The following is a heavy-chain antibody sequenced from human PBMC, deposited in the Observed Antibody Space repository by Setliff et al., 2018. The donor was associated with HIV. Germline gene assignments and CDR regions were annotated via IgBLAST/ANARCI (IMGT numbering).Heavy chain of an antibody. D-gene: IGHD3-10*01. CDR1: GYIFTSYD. V-gene: IGHV1-8*03. J-gene: IGHJ6*03. CDR2: MDPNNGHT. CDR3: ARALRGFHGSGTQFYYYLDV. Sequence: ASVKVSCKASGYIFTSYDVNWVRQAPGQGLEWMGWMDPNNGHTTYAQNFQGRVTITRDTSVGTAYMERSSLRSEDTAVYYCARALRGFHGSGTQFYYYLDVWGKGTTVTVSS.